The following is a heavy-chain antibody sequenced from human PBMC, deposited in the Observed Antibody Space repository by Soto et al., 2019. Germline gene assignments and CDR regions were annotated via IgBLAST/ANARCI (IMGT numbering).Heavy chain of an antibody. Sequence: SETLSLTCIVSGGSIGSSSYYWGWIRQPPGKGLEWIGSVDYSGTTYQNPSLKSRVTMSVATSKNQFSLKLRSVTASDTALYFRVKGGWSINWFDPWGQGNLVTVSS. V-gene: IGHV4-39*01. J-gene: IGHJ5*02. CDR3: VKGGWSINWFDP. D-gene: IGHD6-19*01. CDR1: GGSIGSSSYY. CDR2: VDYSGTT.